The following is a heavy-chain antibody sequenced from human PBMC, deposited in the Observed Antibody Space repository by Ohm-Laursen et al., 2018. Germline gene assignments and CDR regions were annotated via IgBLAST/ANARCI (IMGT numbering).Heavy chain of an antibody. CDR3: ASFYGKGWFDP. CDR1: GFAFSDYY. J-gene: IGHJ5*02. V-gene: IGHV3-11*01. D-gene: IGHD2/OR15-2a*01. Sequence: SLRLSCAASGFAFSDYYMSWIRQAPGKGLEWVSYISSSGSTIYYADSVKGRFTISRDNAKNSLYLQMNSLRAEDTAVYYCASFYGKGWFDPWGQGTLVTVSS. CDR2: ISSSGSTI.